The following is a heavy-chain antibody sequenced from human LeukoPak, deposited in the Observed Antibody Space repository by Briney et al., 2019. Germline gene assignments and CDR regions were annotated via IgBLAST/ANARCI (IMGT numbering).Heavy chain of an antibody. Sequence: PSETLSLTCTVSGGSISSYYWSWIRQPPGKGLEWIGYIYYSGSTNYNPSLKSRVTISVDTSKNQFSLKLSSVTAADTAVYYCARVNRITMIGSYYFDYWGQGTLVTVSS. J-gene: IGHJ4*02. V-gene: IGHV4-59*01. D-gene: IGHD3-22*01. CDR2: IYYSGST. CDR3: ARVNRITMIGSYYFDY. CDR1: GGSISSYY.